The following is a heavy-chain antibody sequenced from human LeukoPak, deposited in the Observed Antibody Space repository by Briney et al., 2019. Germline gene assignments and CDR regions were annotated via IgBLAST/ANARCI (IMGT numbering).Heavy chain of an antibody. CDR2: FDPEDGET. J-gene: IGHJ4*02. CDR3: ATGPGPAPLMITFGGVIVY. CDR1: GYTLTELS. V-gene: IGHV1-24*01. Sequence: APVKVSCKVSGYTLTELSMHWVRQAPGRGLEWMGGFDPEDGETIYAQKFQGRVTMTEDTSTDTAYMELSSLRSEDTAVYYCATGPGPAPLMITFGGVIVYWGQGTLVTVSS. D-gene: IGHD3-16*02.